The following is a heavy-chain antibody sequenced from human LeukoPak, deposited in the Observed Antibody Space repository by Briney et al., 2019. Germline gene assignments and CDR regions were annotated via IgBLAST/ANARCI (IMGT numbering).Heavy chain of an antibody. J-gene: IGHJ4*02. D-gene: IGHD6-13*01. CDR2: INPNSGGT. V-gene: IGHV1-2*02. CDR3: ARASPGYSSSWYDFDY. Sequence: ASGRVSCKASGYTFTGYYMHWVGQAPGQGREWMGWINPNSGGTNYAQKFQGRVTMTRDTSISTAYMELSRLRSDDTAVYYCARASPGYSSSWYDFDYWGQGTLVTVSS. CDR1: GYTFTGYY.